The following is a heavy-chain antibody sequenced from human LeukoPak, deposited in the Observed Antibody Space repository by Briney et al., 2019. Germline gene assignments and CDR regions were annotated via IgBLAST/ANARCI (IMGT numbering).Heavy chain of an antibody. CDR3: AAVANEFWSGYYSDY. CDR2: IVVGSGNT. J-gene: IGHJ4*02. CDR1: GFTFTSSA. Sequence: ASVKVSCKASGFTFTSSAMQWVRQARGQRLEWIGWIVVGSGNTNYAQKFQERVTITRDMSTSTAYMELSSLRSEDTAVYYCAAVANEFWSGYYSDYWGQGTLVTVSS. V-gene: IGHV1-58*02. D-gene: IGHD3-3*01.